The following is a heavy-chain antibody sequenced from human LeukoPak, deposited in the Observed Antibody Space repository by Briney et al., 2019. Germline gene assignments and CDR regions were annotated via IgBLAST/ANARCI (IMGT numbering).Heavy chain of an antibody. V-gene: IGHV1-24*01. CDR2: FDPEDGET. CDR1: GYTLTELS. Sequence: ASVKVSCKVSGYTLTELSMHWVRQAPGKGLEWMGGFDPEDGETIYAQKFQGRVTMTEDTSTDTAYMELSSLRSEDTAVYYCATDIAITMVRGVYWYFDLWGRGTLVTVSS. D-gene: IGHD3-10*01. CDR3: ATDIAITMVRGVYWYFDL. J-gene: IGHJ2*01.